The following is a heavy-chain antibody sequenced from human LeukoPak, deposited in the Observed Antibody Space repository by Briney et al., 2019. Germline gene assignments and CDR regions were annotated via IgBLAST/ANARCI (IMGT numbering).Heavy chain of an antibody. V-gene: IGHV3-23*01. Sequence: GGSLRLSCAASGFTFSSYAMSWVRQAPGKGLEWVSAISGSGGSTYYADSVKGRFTISRDNSKNTLYPQMNSLRAEDTAVYYCAKANSGWYDLGYWGQGTLVTVSS. J-gene: IGHJ4*02. CDR1: GFTFSSYA. CDR3: AKANSGWYDLGY. D-gene: IGHD6-19*01. CDR2: ISGSGGST.